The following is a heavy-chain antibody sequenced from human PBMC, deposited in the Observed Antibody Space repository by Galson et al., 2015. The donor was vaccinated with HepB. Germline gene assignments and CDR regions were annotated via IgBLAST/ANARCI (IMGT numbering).Heavy chain of an antibody. D-gene: IGHD2-2*01. CDR2: ISYDGSNK. CDR1: GFTFSSYG. J-gene: IGHJ4*02. Sequence: SLRLSCAASGFTFSSYGMHWVRQAPGKGLEWVAVISYDGSNKYYADSVKGRFTISRDNSKNTLYLQMNSLRAEDTAVYYCAKGAPGVVVPAAMLSTTYYFDYWGQGTLVTVS. V-gene: IGHV3-30*18. CDR3: AKGAPGVVVPAAMLSTTYYFDY.